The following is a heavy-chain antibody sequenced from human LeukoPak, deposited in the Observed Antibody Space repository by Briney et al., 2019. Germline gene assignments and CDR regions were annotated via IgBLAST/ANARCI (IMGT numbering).Heavy chain of an antibody. CDR1: GGSISSYY. V-gene: IGHV4-59*01. J-gene: IGHJ4*02. D-gene: IGHD4-23*01. Sequence: SETLSLTCTASGGSISSYYWSWIRQPPGKGLEWIGYIYYSGSTNYNPSLKSRVTISVDTSKNQFSLKLSSVTAADTAVYYCARARSYGGNVDYWGQGTLVTVSS. CDR2: IYYSGST. CDR3: ARARSYGGNVDY.